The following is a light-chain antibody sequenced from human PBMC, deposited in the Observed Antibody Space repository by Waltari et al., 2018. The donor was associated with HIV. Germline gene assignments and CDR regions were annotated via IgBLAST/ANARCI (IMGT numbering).Light chain of an antibody. V-gene: IGKV3-20*01. Sequence: EIVLTQSPGTLSLSPGETAILPCRTTQSISNNFLAWYQQKPGQPPRLLIYSAFIRATGIPDRFSGSGAGTDFTLSISRLEPEDFAVYYCHQYGTAPRTFGQGTTVEIK. CDR3: HQYGTAPRT. J-gene: IGKJ1*01. CDR1: QSISNNF. CDR2: SAF.